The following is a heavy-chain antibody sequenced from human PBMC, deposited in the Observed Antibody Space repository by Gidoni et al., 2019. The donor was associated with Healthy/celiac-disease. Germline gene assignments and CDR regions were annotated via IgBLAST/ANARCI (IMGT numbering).Heavy chain of an antibody. CDR3: AKDLSLSGGADSSGWALAY. V-gene: IGHV3-23*01. D-gene: IGHD6-19*01. CDR1: GFTFRSYD. CDR2: ISGSGGST. J-gene: IGHJ4*02. Sequence: EVQLLESGGVLVQPGGSLRLSCAASGFTFRSYDMRCVRQAPGKGLEWVSAISGSGGSTYYADSVKGRFTISRDNSKNTLYLQMNSLRAEDTAVYYCAKDLSLSGGADSSGWALAYWGQGTLVTVSS.